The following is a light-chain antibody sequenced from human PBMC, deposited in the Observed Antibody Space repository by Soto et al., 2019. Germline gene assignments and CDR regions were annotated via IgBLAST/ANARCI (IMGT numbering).Light chain of an antibody. CDR1: QTISSW. CDR3: KHYNSYSGA. CDR2: KAS. Sequence: DIQMTQSPSTLSGSVGDRVTITCRASQTISSWLAWYQQKPGKAPKLLIYKASTLKSGVPSRFSGSGSGTEFTLTISSRQPDDFATYYVKHYNSYSGAFGQGTKV. V-gene: IGKV1-5*03. J-gene: IGKJ1*01.